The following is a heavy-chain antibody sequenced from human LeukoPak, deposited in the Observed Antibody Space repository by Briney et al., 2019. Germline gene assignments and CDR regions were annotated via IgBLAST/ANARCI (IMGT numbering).Heavy chain of an antibody. J-gene: IGHJ3*02. CDR3: AKDSAQQLVLGAFDI. D-gene: IGHD6-13*01. CDR1: GYTLTELS. V-gene: IGHV1-24*01. CDR2: FDPEDGET. Sequence: ASVKVSCKVSGYTLTELSMHWVRQAPGKGLEWMGGFDPEDGETIYAQKFQGRATMTEDTSTDTAYMELSSLRAEDTALYYCAKDSAQQLVLGAFDIWGQGTMVTVSS.